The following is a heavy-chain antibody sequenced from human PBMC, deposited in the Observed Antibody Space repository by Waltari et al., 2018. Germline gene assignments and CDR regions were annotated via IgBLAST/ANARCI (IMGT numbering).Heavy chain of an antibody. CDR2: IYWNDDK. CDR1: GFSLSTSGVG. D-gene: IGHD6-13*01. V-gene: IGHV2-5*01. J-gene: IGHJ5*02. CDR3: AHRHPDYSSSLNWFDP. Sequence: QITLKESGPTLVKPTQTLTLTCTFSGFSLSTSGVGVGWIRQPPGKALEWLALIYWNDDKRYSPSLKGRLTITKDTSKNQVVLTMTNMDPVDTATYYCAHRHPDYSSSLNWFDPWGQGTLVTVSS.